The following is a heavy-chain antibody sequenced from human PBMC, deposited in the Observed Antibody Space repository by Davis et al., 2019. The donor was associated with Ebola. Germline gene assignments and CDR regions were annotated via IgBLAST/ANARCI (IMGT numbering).Heavy chain of an antibody. CDR2: IYPGDSDT. CDR3: ARTHMFRGVIIGWFDP. CDR1: GYSFTSYW. D-gene: IGHD3-10*01. J-gene: IGHJ5*02. Sequence: PGGSLRLSCKGSGYSFTSYWIGWVRQMPGKGLEWMGIIYPGDSDTRYSPSFQGQVTISADKSISTAYLQWSSLKASDTAMYYCARTHMFRGVIIGWFDPWGQGTLVTVSS. V-gene: IGHV5-51*01.